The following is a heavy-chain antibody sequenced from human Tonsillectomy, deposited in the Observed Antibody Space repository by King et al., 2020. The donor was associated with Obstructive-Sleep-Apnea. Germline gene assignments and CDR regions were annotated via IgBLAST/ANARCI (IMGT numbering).Heavy chain of an antibody. CDR3: ARAYMVRGLMYNWFDP. CDR1: GYTFTGYY. CDR2: INPNSGGT. D-gene: IGHD3-10*01. V-gene: IGHV1-2*02. J-gene: IGHJ5*02. Sequence: VQLVESGAEVKKPGASVKVSCKASGYTFTGYYMHWVRQAPGQGLEWMGWINPNSGGTNYAQKFQGRVTMTRDTSISTAYMELSRLRSDDTAVYYCARAYMVRGLMYNWFDPWGQGTLVTVSS.